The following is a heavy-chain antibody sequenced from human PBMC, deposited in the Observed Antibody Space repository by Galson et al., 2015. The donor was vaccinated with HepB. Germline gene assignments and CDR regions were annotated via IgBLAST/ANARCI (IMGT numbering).Heavy chain of an antibody. CDR3: ARGDEKYSSSWYPIYDY. Sequence: SVKVSCKASGYTFTGYYMHWVRQAPGQGLEWMGWINPNSGGTNYAQKFQGWVTMTRATSISTAYMELSRLRSDDTAVYYCARGDEKYSSSWYPIYDYWGQGTLVTVSS. CDR2: INPNSGGT. V-gene: IGHV1-2*04. D-gene: IGHD6-13*01. CDR1: GYTFTGYY. J-gene: IGHJ4*02.